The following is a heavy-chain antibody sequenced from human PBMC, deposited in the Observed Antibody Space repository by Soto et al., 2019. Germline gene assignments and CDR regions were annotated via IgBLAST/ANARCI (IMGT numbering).Heavy chain of an antibody. CDR2: ISARGGSS. CDR1: GFSFSSYA. V-gene: IGHV3-23*01. J-gene: IGHJ4*02. Sequence: EVQLLESGGGLVQPGGSLRLSCVASGFSFSSYAMVWVRQAPGKGLEWVSVISARGGSSYFADTVKGRFTISRDNSKNLLSLEMNSLRAVDTAIYFCAKGSIEYSASVDNWGQGTLVLVSS. D-gene: IGHD5-12*01. CDR3: AKGSIEYSASVDN.